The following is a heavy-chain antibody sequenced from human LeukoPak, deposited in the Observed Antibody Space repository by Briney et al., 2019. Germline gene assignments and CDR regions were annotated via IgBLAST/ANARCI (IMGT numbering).Heavy chain of an antibody. V-gene: IGHV4-4*07. CDR1: GGSISSYY. CDR3: ARLSSLANIAARGRTWLDP. Sequence: SETLSLTCTVSGGSISSYYWSWIRQPAGKGLEWIGRIYTSGSTNYNPSLKSRVTMSVDTSKNQFSLKLSSVTAADTAVYYCARLSSLANIAARGRTWLDPWGQGSLVTVSS. CDR2: IYTSGST. J-gene: IGHJ5*02. D-gene: IGHD6-6*01.